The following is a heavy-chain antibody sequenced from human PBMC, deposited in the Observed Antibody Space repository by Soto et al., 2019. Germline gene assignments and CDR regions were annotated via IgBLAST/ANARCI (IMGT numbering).Heavy chain of an antibody. CDR1: GGSISSSSYF. D-gene: IGHD6-13*01. J-gene: IGHJ4*02. Sequence: QLQLQESGPGLVKLSETLSLTCTVSGGSISSSSYFWGWIRQPPGKGLEWIGSIYYSGSTYYNPSLKSRVTISVDTSKNQFSLKLSSVTAADTAVYYCARHVSGGNSWSRGLYYWGQGTLVTVSS. CDR2: IYYSGST. V-gene: IGHV4-39*01. CDR3: ARHVSGGNSWSRGLYY.